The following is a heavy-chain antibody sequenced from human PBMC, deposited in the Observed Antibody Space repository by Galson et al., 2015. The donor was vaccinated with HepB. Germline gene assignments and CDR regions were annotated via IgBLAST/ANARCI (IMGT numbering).Heavy chain of an antibody. J-gene: IGHJ5*02. CDR2: IYWDDDK. D-gene: IGHD3-3*01. Sequence: PALVKPTQTLTLTCTFSGFSHSTNGVGVGWIRQPPGKALEWLAVIYWDDDKRYRPSPKSRLIITKDTSKDQVVLTMTNLDPVDTATYHCAHIEADFWSGSPRTWFDPWGQGSLVTVSS. V-gene: IGHV2-5*02. CDR3: AHIEADFWSGSPRTWFDP. CDR1: GFSHSTNGVG.